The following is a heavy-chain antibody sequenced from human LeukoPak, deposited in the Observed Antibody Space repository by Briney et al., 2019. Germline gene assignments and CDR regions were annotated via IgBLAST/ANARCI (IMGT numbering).Heavy chain of an antibody. CDR3: AREIRETVDTRHYYYGIDV. Sequence: PGGSLRLSCAASGFTFSTYDMHWVRQVTGKGLEWVSAIGTGDDTYYLGSVKGRFTISRENAKNVLYLQMSSLRAEDTAVYYCAREIRETVDTRHYYYGIDVWGQGTTVTVSS. V-gene: IGHV3-13*01. CDR2: IGTGDDT. D-gene: IGHD5-18*01. CDR1: GFTFSTYD. J-gene: IGHJ6*02.